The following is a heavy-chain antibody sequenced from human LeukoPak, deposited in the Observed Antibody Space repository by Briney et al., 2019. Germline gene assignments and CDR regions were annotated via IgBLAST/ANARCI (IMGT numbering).Heavy chain of an antibody. V-gene: IGHV3-9*01. Sequence: GGSLRLSCAASGFTFSSYAMHWVRQAPGKGLEWVSGISWNSGSIGYADSVKGRFTISRDNAKNSLYLQMNSLRAEDTALYYCAKDGSRTGWELHNWFDPWGQGTLVTVSS. CDR2: ISWNSGSI. D-gene: IGHD1-26*01. CDR3: AKDGSRTGWELHNWFDP. CDR1: GFTFSSYA. J-gene: IGHJ5*02.